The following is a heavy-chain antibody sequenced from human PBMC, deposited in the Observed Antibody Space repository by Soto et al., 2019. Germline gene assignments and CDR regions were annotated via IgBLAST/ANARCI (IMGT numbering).Heavy chain of an antibody. CDR1: GGTFSSYA. J-gene: IGHJ4*02. D-gene: IGHD2-15*01. V-gene: IGHV1-69*13. CDR3: ARDVAGYCSGGSCYGLGYSFDY. Sequence: SVKVSCKASGGTFSSYAISWVRQAPGQGLEWMGGIIPIFGTANYAQKFQGRVTITADESTSTAYMELSSLRSEDTAVYYCARDVAGYCSGGSCYGLGYSFDYWGQGTLVTVSS. CDR2: IIPIFGTA.